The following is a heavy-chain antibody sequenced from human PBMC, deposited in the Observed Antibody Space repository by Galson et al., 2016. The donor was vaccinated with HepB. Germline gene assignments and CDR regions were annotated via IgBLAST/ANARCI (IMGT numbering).Heavy chain of an antibody. D-gene: IGHD3-16*01. J-gene: IGHJ4*02. CDR3: TTPTTGE. CDR1: GFTFTNAW. V-gene: IGHV3-15*01. CDR2: IKSKTVGGSI. Sequence: SLRLSCAASGFTFTNAWMSWVRQAPGKGLEWVGRIKSKTVGGSIEYAAVVKGRFTISRDDSKNTLYLHMTSLRTDDTAMYYCTTPTTGEWGQGTLVTVS.